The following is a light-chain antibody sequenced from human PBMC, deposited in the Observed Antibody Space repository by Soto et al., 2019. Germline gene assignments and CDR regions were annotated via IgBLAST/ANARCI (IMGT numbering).Light chain of an antibody. CDR1: QDITSA. CDR3: QQFNSYVIT. CDR2: AAS. J-gene: IGKJ5*01. V-gene: IGKV1-13*02. Sequence: AIQLTQSPSSLSASVGDRVTITCRANQDITSALAWYQQKPGKAPNLLIYAASSLKSGVPSRFSGSGSGTDFTLTISSLQPEDFATYYCQQFNSYVITFGQGTRLETK.